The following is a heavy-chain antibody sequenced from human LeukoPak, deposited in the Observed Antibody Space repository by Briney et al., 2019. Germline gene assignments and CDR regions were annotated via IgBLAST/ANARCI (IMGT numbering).Heavy chain of an antibody. CDR1: GGSISSYY. V-gene: IGHV4-59*01. Sequence: SSETLSLTCTVSGGSISSYYWSWIRQPPGKGLEWIGYIYYSGSTNYNPSLKSRVTISVDTSKNQFSLKLSSVTAADTAVYYCAREVPGFYYYYMDVWGKGTTVTVSS. CDR2: IYYSGST. J-gene: IGHJ6*03. CDR3: AREVPGFYYYYMDV. D-gene: IGHD2-2*01.